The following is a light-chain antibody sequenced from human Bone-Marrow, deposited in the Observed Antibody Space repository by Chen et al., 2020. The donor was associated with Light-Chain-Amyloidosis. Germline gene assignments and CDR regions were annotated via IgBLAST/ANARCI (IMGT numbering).Light chain of an antibody. CDR1: NIGSTR. J-gene: IGLJ3*02. CDR2: DDS. Sequence: SYVLTQPSSVSVAPGQTATIACGGNNIGSTRVHWYQQTPGQAPLLVVYDDSDRPSGIPERLSGSNAGNPATLNISRVEAGDEADYYCQVWDRSSDRPVFGGGTKLTVL. V-gene: IGLV3-21*02. CDR3: QVWDRSSDRPV.